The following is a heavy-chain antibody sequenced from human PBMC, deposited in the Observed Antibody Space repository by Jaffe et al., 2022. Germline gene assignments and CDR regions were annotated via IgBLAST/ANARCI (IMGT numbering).Heavy chain of an antibody. J-gene: IGHJ5*02. CDR3: AKDNTRSYYDFWSGPNWFDP. CDR2: IRYDGSNK. CDR1: GFTFSSYG. D-gene: IGHD3-3*01. Sequence: QVQLVESGGGVVQPGGSLRLSCAASGFTFSSYGMHWVRQAPGKGLEWVAFIRYDGSNKYYADSVKGRFTISRDNSKNTLYLQMNSLRAEDTAVYYCAKDNTRSYYDFWSGPNWFDPWGQGTLVTVSS. V-gene: IGHV3-30*02.